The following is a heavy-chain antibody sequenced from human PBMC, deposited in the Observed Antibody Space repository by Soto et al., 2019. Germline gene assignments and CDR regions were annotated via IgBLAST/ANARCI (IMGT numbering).Heavy chain of an antibody. D-gene: IGHD2-2*01. Sequence: GGSLRLSCAASGFTFSSYAMHWVRQAPGKGLEWVAIISYDGSNKYYADSVKGRFTISRDNSKNTLYLQMNSLRAEETAVYYCARGPSSLTRFDYWGQGTLVTVSS. J-gene: IGHJ4*02. CDR3: ARGPSSLTRFDY. V-gene: IGHV3-30-3*01. CDR1: GFTFSSYA. CDR2: ISYDGSNK.